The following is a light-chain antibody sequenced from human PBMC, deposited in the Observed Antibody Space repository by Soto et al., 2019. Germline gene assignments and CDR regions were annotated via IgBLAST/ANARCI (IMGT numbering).Light chain of an antibody. J-gene: IGKJ1*01. CDR2: DAS. CDR1: ESVNIY. CDR3: QQRSNWPWTT. Sequence: EIVLTQSPATLSLSPGESATLSCRASESVNIYISWYQQKPAQAPRLLIYDASNRATGIPTRFSGSGSGTDFSPTIRRLEPEDFAVYYCQQRSNWPWTTFGQGTRVELK. V-gene: IGKV3-11*01.